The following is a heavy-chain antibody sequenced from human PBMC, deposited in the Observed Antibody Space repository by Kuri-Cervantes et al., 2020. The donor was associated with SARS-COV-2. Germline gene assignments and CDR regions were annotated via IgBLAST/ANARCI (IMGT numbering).Heavy chain of an antibody. D-gene: IGHD6-13*01. J-gene: IGHJ4*02. CDR1: GASISSSSYY. V-gene: IGHV4-39*01. Sequence: SETLSLTCTVSGASISSSSYYWDWNRQPPGKGLEWIGSIYYTGSTYYNPSLKSRVTISVDTSKNQFSLKLTSVTAADTAVYYCARSPGGSGGYSSSWYLYWGQGTLVTVSS. CDR2: IYYTGST. CDR3: ARSPGGSGGYSSSWYLY.